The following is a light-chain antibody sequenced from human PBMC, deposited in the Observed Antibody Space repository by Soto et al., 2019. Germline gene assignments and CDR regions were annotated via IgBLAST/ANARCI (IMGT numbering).Light chain of an antibody. J-gene: IGKJ1*01. CDR2: GAS. V-gene: IGKV1-39*01. CDR3: QQSYTTPRT. Sequence: DIQLTHSPSSLSASVGDRVTITCRARQRISSNLNWYQQKAGKAPKLLISGASSLESGVPSRFSGSGSGTDFTLTISSLQPEEFATYYCQQSYTTPRTFGQGTKVEIK. CDR1: QRISSN.